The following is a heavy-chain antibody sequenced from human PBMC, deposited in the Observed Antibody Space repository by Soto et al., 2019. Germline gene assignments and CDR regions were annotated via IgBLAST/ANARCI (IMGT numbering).Heavy chain of an antibody. CDR1: GYTFISHG. CDR3: ARVSSSFVVVPDYGMDV. CDR2: ISGKNGNT. V-gene: IGHV1-18*04. J-gene: IGHJ6*02. D-gene: IGHD2-15*01. Sequence: QVQLVQSGVEVKKPGASVKVSCKASGYTFISHGISWVRRAPGQGREWMGWISGKNGNTNYAQELQGRVTLTTDTSTSTAYMELRSLRSDDTAVYYCARVSSSFVVVPDYGMDVWGQGTTVTVSS.